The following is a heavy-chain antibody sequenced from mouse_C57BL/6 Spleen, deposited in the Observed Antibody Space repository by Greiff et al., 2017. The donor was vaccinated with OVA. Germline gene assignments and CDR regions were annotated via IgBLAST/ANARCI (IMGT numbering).Heavy chain of an antibody. D-gene: IGHD1-1*01. Sequence: VKLQQPGTELVKPGASVKLSCKASGYTFTSYWMHWVKQRPGQGLEWIGNINPSNGGTNYNEKFKSKATLTVDKSSSTAYMQLSSLTSEDSAVYYCARSRGATVVAHYFDYWGQGTTLTVSS. V-gene: IGHV1-53*01. J-gene: IGHJ2*01. CDR2: INPSNGGT. CDR1: GYTFTSYW. CDR3: ARSRGATVVAHYFDY.